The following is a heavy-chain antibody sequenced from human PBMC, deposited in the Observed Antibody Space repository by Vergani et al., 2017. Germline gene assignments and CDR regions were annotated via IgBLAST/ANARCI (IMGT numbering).Heavy chain of an antibody. D-gene: IGHD3-9*01. Sequence: QVQLQESGPGLVKPSETLSLTCTVSGYSISSGYYWGWIRQPPGKGLEWIGSIYHSGSTYYNPSLKSRVTISVDTSKNQFSLKLSSVTAADTAVYYCARESSVXYYDILSPWGYWGQGTLVTVSS. V-gene: IGHV4-38-2*02. J-gene: IGHJ4*02. CDR3: ARESSVXYYDILSPWGY. CDR1: GYSISSGYY. CDR2: IYHSGST.